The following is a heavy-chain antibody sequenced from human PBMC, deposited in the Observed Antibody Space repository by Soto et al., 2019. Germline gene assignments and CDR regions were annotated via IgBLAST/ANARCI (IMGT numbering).Heavy chain of an antibody. D-gene: IGHD3-22*01. Sequence: QVQLVQSGAEVKKPGSSVKVSCKASGGTFSSYAISCVRQAPGQGLEWMGGIIPIFGTANYAQKFQGRVTITADESTSTAYMELSSRRSEDTAVYYCARDGQYYYESSGAVGMPYYFDYWGQGTLVTVSS. V-gene: IGHV1-69*12. CDR3: ARDGQYYYESSGAVGMPYYFDY. CDR2: IIPIFGTA. J-gene: IGHJ4*02. CDR1: GGTFSSYA.